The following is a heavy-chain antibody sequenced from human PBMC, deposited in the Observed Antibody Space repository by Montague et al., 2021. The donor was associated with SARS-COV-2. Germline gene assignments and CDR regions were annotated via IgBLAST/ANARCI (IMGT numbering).Heavy chain of an antibody. CDR2: IHHGGST. CDR3: ARLGDGVVPSPILGVGPYYSFYYMDV. V-gene: IGHV4-34*01. Sequence: SETLSLTCAFHGGSFITYSWTWIRQPPGKGLEWIGEIHHGGSTNYNPSLKSRVPISADTSKNQFSLKLTSVAAADTAVYYCARLGDGVVPSPILGVGPYYSFYYMDVWGKGTTVTVSS. D-gene: IGHD3-10*01. CDR1: GGSFITYS. J-gene: IGHJ6*03.